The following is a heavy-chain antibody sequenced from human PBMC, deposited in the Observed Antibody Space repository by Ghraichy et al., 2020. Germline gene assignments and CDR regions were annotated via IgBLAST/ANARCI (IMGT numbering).Heavy chain of an antibody. CDR2: IYYSGST. Sequence: SETLSLTCTVSGGSISSYYWSWIRQPAGKGLEWIGCIYYSGSTNYNPSLKSRVTISVDTSKNQFSLKLSSVTAADTAVYYCARLRYSYDNSYYYYPDYWGQGTPVTVSS. CDR3: ARLRYSYDNSYYYYPDY. CDR1: GGSISSYY. V-gene: IGHV4-59*01. J-gene: IGHJ4*02. D-gene: IGHD3-22*01.